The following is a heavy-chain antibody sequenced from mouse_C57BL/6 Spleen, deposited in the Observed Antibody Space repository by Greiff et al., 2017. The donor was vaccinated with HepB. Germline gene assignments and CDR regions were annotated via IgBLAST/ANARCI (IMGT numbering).Heavy chain of an antibody. D-gene: IGHD2-12*01. CDR3: ARSGDYNYAIDY. J-gene: IGHJ4*01. CDR1: GYAFTNYL. V-gene: IGHV1-54*01. Sequence: VQLQQSGAELVRPGTSVKVSCKASGYAFTNYLIEWVKQRPGQGLEWIGVINPGSGGTNYNEKFKVKATLTADKSSSTAYMQLSSLTYEDSAVYFCARSGDYNYAIDYWGQGTSVTVSS. CDR2: INPGSGGT.